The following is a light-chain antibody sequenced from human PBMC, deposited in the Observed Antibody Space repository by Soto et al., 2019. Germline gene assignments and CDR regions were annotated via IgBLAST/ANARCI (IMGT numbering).Light chain of an antibody. V-gene: IGLV2-14*01. Sequence: QSALTQPASVSGSPGQSITISCTGTSSDVGGYNYVSWYQHHPGKAPKLMIFEVSDRPSGVSDRFSGSKSGNTASLTISGLLAEDEADYYCSSYTRSTTWVFGGGTKLTVL. CDR1: SSDVGGYNY. CDR2: EVS. CDR3: SSYTRSTTWV. J-gene: IGLJ2*01.